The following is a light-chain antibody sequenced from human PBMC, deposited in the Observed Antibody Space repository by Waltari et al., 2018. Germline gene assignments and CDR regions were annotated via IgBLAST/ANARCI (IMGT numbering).Light chain of an antibody. Sequence: DIQLTQSPSFLSASVGDRVTITCRASQGIISYLAWYQQKPGKAPKLLIYAASTLQSGVPSRFSGSGSGTEFTLTISSLQPEDFATYYCQQLNSFGPGTKVDIK. CDR2: AAS. V-gene: IGKV1-9*01. J-gene: IGKJ3*01. CDR1: QGIISY. CDR3: QQLNS.